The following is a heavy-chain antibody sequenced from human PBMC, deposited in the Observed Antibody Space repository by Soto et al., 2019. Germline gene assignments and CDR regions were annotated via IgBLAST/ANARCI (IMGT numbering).Heavy chain of an antibody. CDR2: ISYDGSNK. CDR1: GFTFSSYA. CDR3: ARDKRDLRFLEWSYYFDY. V-gene: IGHV3-30-3*01. D-gene: IGHD3-3*01. J-gene: IGHJ4*02. Sequence: QVQLVESGGGVVQPGRSLRLSCAASGFTFSSYAMHWVRQAPGKGLEWVAVISYDGSNKYYADSVKGRFTISRDNSKKTLYLPLNSLRAEDTAVYYCARDKRDLRFLEWSYYFDYWGQGTLGTGSS.